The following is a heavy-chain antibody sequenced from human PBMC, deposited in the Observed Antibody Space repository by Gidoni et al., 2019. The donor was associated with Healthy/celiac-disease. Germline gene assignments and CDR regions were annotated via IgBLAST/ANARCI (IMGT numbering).Heavy chain of an antibody. V-gene: IGHV3-21*01. CDR2: ISSSGSTI. D-gene: IGHD7-27*01. J-gene: IGHJ5*02. Sequence: EVQLVESGGGLVKPGGSLRLSCAASGFTFSSYSMNWVRQAPGKGLEWVSSISSSGSTIYYADSVKGRFTISRDNAKNSLYLQMNSLRAEDTAVYYCAREGYWGWFDPWGQGTLVTVSS. CDR1: GFTFSSYS. CDR3: AREGYWGWFDP.